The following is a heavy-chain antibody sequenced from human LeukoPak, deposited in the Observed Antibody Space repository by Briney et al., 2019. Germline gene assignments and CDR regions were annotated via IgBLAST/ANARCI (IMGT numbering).Heavy chain of an antibody. CDR2: ISYDGSNK. J-gene: IGHJ4*02. D-gene: IGHD1-7*01. Sequence: GGSLRLSCAASGFTFSSYGMHWVRQAPGKGLEWVAIISYDGSNKYYADSVKGRFTISRDNSKNTLYLQMNSLRAEDTAVYYCARGQENYGYTFDYWGQGTLVTVSS. CDR1: GFTFSSYG. V-gene: IGHV3-30*03. CDR3: ARGQENYGYTFDY.